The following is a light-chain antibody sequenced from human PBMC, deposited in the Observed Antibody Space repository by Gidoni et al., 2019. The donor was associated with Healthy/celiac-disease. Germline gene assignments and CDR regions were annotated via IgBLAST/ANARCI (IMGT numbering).Light chain of an antibody. CDR3: MQALQTPYT. J-gene: IGKJ2*01. V-gene: IGKV2-28*01. Sequence: DIVMTQSQPSLPVTPGEPASISCRSSQSLLHSNGYNYLDWYLQKPGQSPQLLIYLGSNRSSGVPDRFSGSGSGTDFTLKISRVEAEDVGVYYCMQALQTPYTFGQGTKLEIK. CDR1: QSLLHSNGYNY. CDR2: LGS.